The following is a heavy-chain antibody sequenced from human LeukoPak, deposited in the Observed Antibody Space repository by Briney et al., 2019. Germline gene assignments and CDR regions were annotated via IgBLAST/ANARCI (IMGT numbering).Heavy chain of an antibody. Sequence: GGSLRLSCAASGFTFSSYAMSWFRQAPAKGLEWVSAISGSGGSTYYADSVKGRFTISRDNSKNTLYLQMNSLRAEDTAVYYCAKDPTYYYESSAAFDPWGQGTLVTVSS. CDR2: ISGSGGST. D-gene: IGHD3-22*01. J-gene: IGHJ5*02. CDR3: AKDPTYYYESSAAFDP. CDR1: GFTFSSYA. V-gene: IGHV3-23*01.